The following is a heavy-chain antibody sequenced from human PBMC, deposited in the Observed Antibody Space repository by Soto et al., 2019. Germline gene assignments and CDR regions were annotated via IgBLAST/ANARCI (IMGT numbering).Heavy chain of an antibody. D-gene: IGHD7-27*01. CDR2: ISGSGGST. CDR1: GFTFSSYA. J-gene: IGHJ4*02. V-gene: IGHV3-23*01. Sequence: GGSLRLSCAASGFTFSSYAMSWVRQAPGKGLEWVSAISGSGGSTYYADSVKGRFTISRDNSKNTLYLQMNSLRAEDTAVYYCAKTSIPPNWATLDYWGQGTLVTVSS. CDR3: AKTSIPPNWATLDY.